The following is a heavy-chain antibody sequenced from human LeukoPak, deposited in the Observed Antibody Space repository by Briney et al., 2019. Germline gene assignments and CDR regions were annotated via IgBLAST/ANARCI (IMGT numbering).Heavy chain of an antibody. V-gene: IGHV5-10-1*01. CDR2: IDPRDPYT. CDR3: TRQRSGRPLDF. CDR1: GYSFTTYW. J-gene: IGHJ4*02. Sequence: GESLKISCKGSGYSFTTYWITWVRQMPGKGLELMGMIDPRDPYTNYSPSFQGHLPMSPGKSSSTAYLQWSSLKAPDTTMYYCTRQRSGRPLDFWGQGTLVTVSS. D-gene: IGHD3-3*01.